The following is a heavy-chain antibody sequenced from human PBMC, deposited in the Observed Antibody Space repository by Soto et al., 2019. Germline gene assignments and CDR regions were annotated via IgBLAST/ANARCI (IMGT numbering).Heavy chain of an antibody. CDR1: GYTFTSYS. J-gene: IGHJ4*02. V-gene: IGHV1-18*01. D-gene: IGHD6-13*01. Sequence: QVQLVQSGAEVKKPGATVKVSCKASGYTFTSYSISWVRQAPGQGLEWMGWINPYNGNTNYAQKLQGRVTMTTDTSTSTAYMELRSLRSDDTAVYYCARDLAAAGPFDYWGQGTLVTVSS. CDR3: ARDLAAAGPFDY. CDR2: INPYNGNT.